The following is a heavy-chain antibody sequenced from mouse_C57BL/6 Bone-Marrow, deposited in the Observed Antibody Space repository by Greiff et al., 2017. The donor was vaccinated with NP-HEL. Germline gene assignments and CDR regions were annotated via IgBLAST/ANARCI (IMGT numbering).Heavy chain of an antibody. Sequence: LVESGPELVKPGASVKISCKASGYAFSSSWMNWVKQRPGKGLEWIGRIYPGDGDTNYNGKFKGKATLTADKSSSTAYMQLSSLTSEDSAVYFCARRASSTVVAPYAMDYWGPGTSVTVSS. D-gene: IGHD1-1*01. J-gene: IGHJ4*01. CDR1: GYAFSSSW. V-gene: IGHV1-82*01. CDR2: IYPGDGDT. CDR3: ARRASSTVVAPYAMDY.